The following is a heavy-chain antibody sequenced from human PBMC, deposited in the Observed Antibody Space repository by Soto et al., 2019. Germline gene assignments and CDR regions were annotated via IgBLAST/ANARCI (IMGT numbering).Heavy chain of an antibody. CDR3: AKDKGGITGTTVYYYGMDV. V-gene: IGHV3-23*01. CDR2: CSGSGGST. J-gene: IGHJ6*02. CDR1: EFTLSSYA. D-gene: IGHD1-7*01. Sequence: PGGSLRRFSAASEFTLSSYAMSWARQAPGEGLDWVSACSGSGGSTYYADSVKGRFTISRDNSKNTLYLQMNSLRAEDTAVYYCAKDKGGITGTTVYYYGMDVWGQGTTVTVSS.